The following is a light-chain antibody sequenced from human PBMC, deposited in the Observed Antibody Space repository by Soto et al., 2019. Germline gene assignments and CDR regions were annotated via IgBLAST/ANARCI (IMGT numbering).Light chain of an antibody. Sequence: AIQLTQSPSSLSASLGDRVTITCRASQGISSDLACYQQKPVKAPNLLIYGAFSMQTGIPARFSGSGFGTDFSLTISSLQPEDFAPYYCQLCYASPLTFGEGTKVDI. V-gene: IGKV1-13*01. J-gene: IGKJ4*02. CDR2: GAF. CDR1: QGISSD. CDR3: QLCYASPLT.